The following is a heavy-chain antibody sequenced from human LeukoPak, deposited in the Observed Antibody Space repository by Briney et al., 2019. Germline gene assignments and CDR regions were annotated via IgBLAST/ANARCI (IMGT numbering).Heavy chain of an antibody. CDR2: INSDGSST. J-gene: IGHJ4*02. V-gene: IGHV3-74*01. CDR3: AREGYSYGYPSFDY. D-gene: IGHD5-18*01. CDR1: GFTFSSYW. Sequence: GGTLRLSCAASGFTFSSYWMHWVRQAPGKGLVWVSRINSDGSSTSYADSVKGRFTISRDNAKNTLYLQMNSLRAEDTAVYYCAREGYSYGYPSFDYWGQGTLVTVSS.